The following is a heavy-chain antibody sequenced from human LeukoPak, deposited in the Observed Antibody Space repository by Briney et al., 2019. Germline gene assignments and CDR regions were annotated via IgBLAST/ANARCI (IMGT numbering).Heavy chain of an antibody. Sequence: ASVKVSCKASGYTFTGYYMHWVRQAPGQGLEWMGWINTNTGNPTYAQGFTGRFVFSLDTSVSTAYLQISSLKAEDTAVYYCARELRGYSYGAFDYWGQGTLVTVSS. J-gene: IGHJ4*02. CDR2: INTNTGNP. CDR1: GYTFTGYY. CDR3: ARELRGYSYGAFDY. D-gene: IGHD5-18*01. V-gene: IGHV7-4-1*02.